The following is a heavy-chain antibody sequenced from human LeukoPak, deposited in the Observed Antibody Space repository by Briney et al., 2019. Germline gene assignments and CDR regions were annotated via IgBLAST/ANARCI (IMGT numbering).Heavy chain of an antibody. CDR2: IYTSGST. Sequence: PSETLSLTCTVSGGSISIYYWNWIRQPAGKGLEWIGRIYTSGSTNYNPSLKSRVTMSVDTSKNQFSLKLSSVTAADTAVYYCARRTTVTRAFDYWGQGTLVTVSS. J-gene: IGHJ4*02. D-gene: IGHD4-17*01. V-gene: IGHV4-4*07. CDR3: ARRTTVTRAFDY. CDR1: GGSISIYY.